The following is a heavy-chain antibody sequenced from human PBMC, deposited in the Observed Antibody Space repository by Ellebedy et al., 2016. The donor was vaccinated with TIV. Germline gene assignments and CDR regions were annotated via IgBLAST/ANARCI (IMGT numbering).Heavy chain of an antibody. V-gene: IGHV3-30*04. D-gene: IGHD1-26*01. J-gene: IGHJ4*02. CDR3: ARDRSYSPTY. CDR1: GFTFSNYA. Sequence: GGSLRLXXAASGFTFSNYAMNWVRHAPGKELECVAFILYDGNNKYYADSVKGRFTLSRDNSKNTLYLEMNSLRAEDTAVYYCARDRSYSPTYWGQGTLVTVSS. CDR2: ILYDGNNK.